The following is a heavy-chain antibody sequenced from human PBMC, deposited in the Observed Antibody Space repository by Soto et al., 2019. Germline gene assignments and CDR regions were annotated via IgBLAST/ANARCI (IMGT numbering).Heavy chain of an antibody. CDR1: GGSISSYY. J-gene: IGHJ4*02. CDR3: ARVKASGVNFDY. CDR2: IYYSGST. V-gene: IGHV4-59*12. Sequence: PSETLSLTCTVSGGSISSYYWSWIRQPPGKGLEWIGYIYYSGSTNYNPSLKSRVTTSVDTSKNQFSLKLSSVTAADTAVYYCARVKASGVNFDYWGQGTLVTVSS. D-gene: IGHD3-10*01.